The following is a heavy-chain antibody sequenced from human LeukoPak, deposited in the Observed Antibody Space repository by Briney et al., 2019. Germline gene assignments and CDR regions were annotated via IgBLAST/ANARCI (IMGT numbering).Heavy chain of an antibody. CDR2: IYHSGST. CDR3: ARRSSGWSPFDY. V-gene: IGHV4-30-2*01. Sequence: SETLSLTCTVSGGSIGSGGYYWRWIRQPPGKGLEWIGYIYHSGSTYYNPSLKSRVTISVDRSKNQFSLKLSSVTAADTAVYYCARRSSGWSPFDYWGQGTLVTVSS. J-gene: IGHJ4*02. D-gene: IGHD6-19*01. CDR1: GGSIGSGGYY.